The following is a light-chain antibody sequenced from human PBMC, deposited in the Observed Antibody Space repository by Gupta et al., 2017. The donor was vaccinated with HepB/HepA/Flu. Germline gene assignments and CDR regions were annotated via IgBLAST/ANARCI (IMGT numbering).Light chain of an antibody. Sequence: EIVLTQSPVTLSLSPGDRAILSCRASHSVSSTSFAWYQQKPGQAPWLLIYGTSNRASGVPDRFSGSGSGTDFTLTISRLEPEDFAVYHCQYYGTSVWTFGQGTKVDI. J-gene: IGKJ1*01. CDR2: GTS. V-gene: IGKV3-20*01. CDR3: QYYGTSVWT. CDR1: HSVSSTS.